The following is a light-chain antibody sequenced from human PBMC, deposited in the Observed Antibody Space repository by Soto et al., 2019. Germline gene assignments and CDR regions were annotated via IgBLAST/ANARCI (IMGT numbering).Light chain of an antibody. Sequence: QSALTQPASVSGSPGQSITISCTGTSSDVGSYNLVSWYQLQPGKAPKNMIYEGSKRPSGVSNRFSGSKSGNTASLTISGLQAEDEADYYCCSYAGGSTYVVFGGGTKLTVL. V-gene: IGLV2-23*01. CDR3: CSYAGGSTYVV. CDR2: EGS. J-gene: IGLJ2*01. CDR1: SSDVGSYNL.